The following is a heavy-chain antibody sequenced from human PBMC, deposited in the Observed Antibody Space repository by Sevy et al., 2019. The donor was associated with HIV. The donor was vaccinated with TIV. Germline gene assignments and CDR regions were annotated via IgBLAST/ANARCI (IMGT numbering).Heavy chain of an antibody. V-gene: IGHV3-7*01. CDR2: LKQDGGAQ. D-gene: IGHD2-2*01. J-gene: IGHJ4*02. Sequence: GGSLRLSCAVSGFTFSSYWMSWVRQAPGKGLEWVANLKQDGGAQYYVDSVKGRFAISRDNAKNSLFLQMNSLRVEDTAVYYCARSTNSAALDYWGQGTPVTVSS. CDR3: ARSTNSAALDY. CDR1: GFTFSSYW.